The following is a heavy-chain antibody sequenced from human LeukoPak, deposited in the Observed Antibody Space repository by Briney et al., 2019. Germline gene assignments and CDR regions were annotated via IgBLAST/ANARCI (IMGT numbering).Heavy chain of an antibody. D-gene: IGHD6-19*01. Sequence: PGGSLRLSCAASGFTFSSYSMNWVRQAPGKGLEWVSYISSSSSTIYYADSVKGRFTISRDNAKNSLYLQMNSLRDEDTAVYYCARAVRQWLPTQEMNYWGQGTPVTVSS. CDR2: ISSSSSTI. CDR3: ARAVRQWLPTQEMNY. J-gene: IGHJ4*02. V-gene: IGHV3-48*02. CDR1: GFTFSSYS.